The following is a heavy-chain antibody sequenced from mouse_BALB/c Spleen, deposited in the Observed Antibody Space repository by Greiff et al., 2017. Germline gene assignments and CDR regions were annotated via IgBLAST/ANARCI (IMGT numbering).Heavy chain of an antibody. Sequence: EVKLVESGGGLVQPGGSLKLSCAASGFTFSSYTMSWVRQTPEKRLEWVAYISNGGGSTYYPDTVKGRFTISRDNAKNTLYLQMSSLKSEDTAMYYCARQAYDYDFAYWGQGTLVTVSA. CDR3: ARQAYDYDFAY. V-gene: IGHV5-12-2*01. D-gene: IGHD2-4*01. CDR1: GFTFSSYT. CDR2: ISNGGGST. J-gene: IGHJ3*01.